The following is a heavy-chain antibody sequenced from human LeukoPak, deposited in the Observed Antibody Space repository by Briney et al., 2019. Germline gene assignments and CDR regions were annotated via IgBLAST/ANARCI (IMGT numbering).Heavy chain of an antibody. CDR2: IRYDGSNK. Sequence: PGGSLRLSCAASGFTFSSYGMHWVRQAPGKGLEWVAFIRYDGSNKYYTDSVKGRFTISRDNAKNSLYLQMNSLRAEDTAVYYCAKSSSWLIQHYYYYGMDVWGQGTTVTVSS. CDR3: AKSSSWLIQHYYYYGMDV. CDR1: GFTFSSYG. J-gene: IGHJ6*02. V-gene: IGHV3-30*02. D-gene: IGHD6-13*01.